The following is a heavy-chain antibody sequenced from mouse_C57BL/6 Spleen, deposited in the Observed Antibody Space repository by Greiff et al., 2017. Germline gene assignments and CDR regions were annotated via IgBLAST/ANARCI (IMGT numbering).Heavy chain of an antibody. J-gene: IGHJ4*01. V-gene: IGHV10-1*01. Sequence: EVMLVESGGGLVQPKGSLKLSCAASGFSFNTYAMNRVRQAPGKGLEWVARIRSKSNNYATYYADSVKDRFTISRDDSESMLYLQINNLKTEDTAMYYCVRQRYGSSYDYAMDYWGQGTSVTVSS. CDR2: IRSKSNNYAT. D-gene: IGHD1-1*01. CDR3: VRQRYGSSYDYAMDY. CDR1: GFSFNTYA.